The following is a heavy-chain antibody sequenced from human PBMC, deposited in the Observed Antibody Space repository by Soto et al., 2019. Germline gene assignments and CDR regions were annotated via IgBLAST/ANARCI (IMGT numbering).Heavy chain of an antibody. CDR1: GGSFSGYY. J-gene: IGHJ4*02. D-gene: IGHD4-17*01. V-gene: IGHV4-34*01. CDR2: INHSGST. Sequence: PSETLSLTCAVYGGSFSGYYWSWIRQPPGKGLEWIGEINHSGSTNYNPSLKSRVTISVDTSKNQFSLKLSSVTAADTALYYCARGSDYAKTGYWGQGTLVTVSS. CDR3: ARGSDYAKTGY.